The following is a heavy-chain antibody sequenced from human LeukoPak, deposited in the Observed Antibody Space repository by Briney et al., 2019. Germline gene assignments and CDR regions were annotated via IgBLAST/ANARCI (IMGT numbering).Heavy chain of an antibody. Sequence: ASVKVSCKASGFTFTSSAVQWVRQARGQRLEWIGWIVVGSGNTKYAQKFQERVTITRDMSTSTAYMELSSLRSEDTAVYYCAALLPPSGSYLPDYWGQGTLVTVSS. J-gene: IGHJ4*02. D-gene: IGHD1-26*01. CDR2: IVVGSGNT. CDR1: GFTFTSSA. CDR3: AALLPPSGSYLPDY. V-gene: IGHV1-58*01.